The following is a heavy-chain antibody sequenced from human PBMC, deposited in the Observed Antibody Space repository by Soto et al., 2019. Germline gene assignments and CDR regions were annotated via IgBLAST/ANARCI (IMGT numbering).Heavy chain of an antibody. CDR3: ASGHYYDTGAYYDHYVLDI. D-gene: IGHD3-22*01. CDR2: ISSSSSDI. CDR1: GFTFTDYY. J-gene: IGHJ6*02. V-gene: IGHV3-11*01. Sequence: QVQLVESGGGLVRPGGSLRLSCAASGFTFTDYYMTWIRQAPGKGLEWVSYISSSSSDIYYADSVKGRLTISRDNAKNSLYLQITGLRPEDTAAYYCASGHYYDTGAYYDHYVLDIWGQVTAVTVS.